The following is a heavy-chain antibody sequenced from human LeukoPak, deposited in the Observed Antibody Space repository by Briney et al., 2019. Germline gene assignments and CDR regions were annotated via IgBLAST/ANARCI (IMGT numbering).Heavy chain of an antibody. Sequence: SETLSLTCTVCGGSISSGSYYWSWIRQPAGKGLEWIERIYTSGSNNYNPSLKSRVTISVDTSKNQFSLKLSSVTAADTAVYYCARARTYYYDSSGYYNAYYFDYWGQGTLVTVSS. J-gene: IGHJ4*02. CDR2: IYTSGSN. CDR1: GGSISSGSYY. D-gene: IGHD3-22*01. CDR3: ARARTYYYDSSGYYNAYYFDY. V-gene: IGHV4-61*02.